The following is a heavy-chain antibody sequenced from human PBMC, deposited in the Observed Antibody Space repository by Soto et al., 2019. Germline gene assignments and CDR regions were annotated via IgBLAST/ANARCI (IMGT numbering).Heavy chain of an antibody. Sequence: TLSLTCTVPGGSISSSSYYWGWIRQPPGKGLEWIGSIYYSGSTYYNPSLKSRVTISVDTSKNQFSLKLSSVTAADTAVYYCARLMYYDILTGYPDAFDIWGQGTMVTVSS. CDR2: IYYSGST. J-gene: IGHJ3*02. V-gene: IGHV4-39*01. CDR3: ARLMYYDILTGYPDAFDI. CDR1: GGSISSSSYY. D-gene: IGHD3-9*01.